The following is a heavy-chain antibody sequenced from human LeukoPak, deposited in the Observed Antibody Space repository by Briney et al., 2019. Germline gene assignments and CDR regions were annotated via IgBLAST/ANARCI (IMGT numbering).Heavy chain of an antibody. J-gene: IGHJ4*02. CDR2: IHTSGST. D-gene: IGHD3/OR15-3a*01. CDR1: GDSSRIYY. CDR3: ASHSGTWGSLDV. Sequence: SETLSLTCTVSGDSSRIYYWSWFRQPPGKGLEWLGYIHTSGSTTYNPSLRGRVAISLDTSKNHFSLRLSSAAAADSAVYYCASHSGTWGSLDVWGQGALVTVSS. V-gene: IGHV4-4*09.